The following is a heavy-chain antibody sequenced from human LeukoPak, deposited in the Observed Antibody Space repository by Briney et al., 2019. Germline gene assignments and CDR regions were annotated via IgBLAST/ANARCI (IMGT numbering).Heavy chain of an antibody. V-gene: IGHV1-46*01. CDR2: INPSGGST. CDR1: GYTFTSYY. Sequence: GASVKVSCKASGYTFTSYYMHWVRQAPGQGLEWMGIINPSGGSTSYAQKFQGRVTMTRDTSTSTVYMELSSLRSEDTAVYYCAGSYCSGGSCHGPYYYYYGMDVWGQGTTVTVSS. CDR3: AGSYCSGGSCHGPYYYYYGMDV. D-gene: IGHD2-15*01. J-gene: IGHJ6*02.